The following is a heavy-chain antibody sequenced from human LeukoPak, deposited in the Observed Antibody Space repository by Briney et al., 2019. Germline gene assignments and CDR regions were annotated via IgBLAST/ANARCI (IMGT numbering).Heavy chain of an antibody. CDR1: GFTFSNAW. D-gene: IGHD5-18*01. CDR2: ISYDGSNK. V-gene: IGHV3-30*18. J-gene: IGHJ2*01. CDR3: AKGGYGYWYFDL. Sequence: GGSLRLSCAASGFTFSNAWMSWVRQAPGKGLEWVAVISYDGSNKYYADSVKGRFTISRDNSKNTLYLQMNSLRAEDTAVYYCAKGGYGYWYFDLWGRGTLVTVSS.